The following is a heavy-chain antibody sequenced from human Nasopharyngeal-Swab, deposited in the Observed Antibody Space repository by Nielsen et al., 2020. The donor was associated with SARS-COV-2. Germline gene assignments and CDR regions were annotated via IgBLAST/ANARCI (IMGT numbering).Heavy chain of an antibody. CDR2: IKSKTDGGTT. D-gene: IGHD6-13*01. CDR3: ARDPYSSNAFDI. V-gene: IGHV3-15*01. J-gene: IGHJ3*02. Sequence: IRQPPGKGLEWVGRIKSKTDGGTTDYAAPVKGRFTISRDDSKNTLYLQMNSLKTEDTAVYYCARDPYSSNAFDIWGQGTMVPSPQ.